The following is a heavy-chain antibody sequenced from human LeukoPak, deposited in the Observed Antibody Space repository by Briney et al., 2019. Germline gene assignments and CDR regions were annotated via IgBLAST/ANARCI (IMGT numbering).Heavy chain of an antibody. CDR3: ARTSYYYDMDV. V-gene: IGHV3-53*04. CDR1: GSNVTYNY. J-gene: IGHJ6*02. Sequence: GESLRLSCAASGSNVTYNYMTWVRQAPGKGLEWVSLTDSGGITYYADSLKGRFTISRHTSNNTLFLQMNSLRPEDTAVYYCARTSYYYDMDVWGQGTTVTVSS. CDR2: TDSGGIT.